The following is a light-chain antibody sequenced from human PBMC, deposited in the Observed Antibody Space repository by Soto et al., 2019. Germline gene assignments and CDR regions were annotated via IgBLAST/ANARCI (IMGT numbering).Light chain of an antibody. CDR1: QGISSY. CDR2: AAS. Sequence: DIRMTQSPSSLSASVGDRVSITCRSTQGISSYLAWYQQKPGKAPKLLIYAASTLQSGVPSRFSGSGSGTDFTLTISSLQPEDFATYYCPQLNSYPLTFGGGTKVDIK. J-gene: IGKJ4*01. V-gene: IGKV1-9*01. CDR3: PQLNSYPLT.